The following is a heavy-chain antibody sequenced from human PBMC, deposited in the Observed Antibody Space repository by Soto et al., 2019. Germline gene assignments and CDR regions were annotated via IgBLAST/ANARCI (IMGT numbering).Heavy chain of an antibody. CDR2: IVPRSAKS. D-gene: IGHD2-2*01. CDR1: GDMFGTYT. V-gene: IGHV1-69*12. Sequence: QVQLVQSGAEVKKPGSSVRVSCTASGDMFGTYTITWMRQAPGRGLEWVGGIVPRSAKSNYAQKFEGRVTITADESTSTAYMELSSLRSEDTAVYYCAREGLVLVPTTVNSDYYYYAMDVWGQGTTVTVSS. J-gene: IGHJ6*02. CDR3: AREGLVLVPTTVNSDYYYYAMDV.